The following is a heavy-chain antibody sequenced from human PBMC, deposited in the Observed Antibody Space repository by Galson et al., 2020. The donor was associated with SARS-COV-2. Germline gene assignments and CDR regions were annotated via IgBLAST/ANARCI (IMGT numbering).Heavy chain of an antibody. Sequence: GESLRLSCAASGFTFRDYSMNWVRQAPGKGLEWVSSISNSSSYMHYVDSVKGRFTISRDNAKNSVYLQMNSLRVEDTALYYCVRGHGYFGVDSPFVSWGHGTQVTVSS. CDR2: ISNSSSYM. CDR3: VRGHGYFGVDSPFVS. V-gene: IGHV3-21*01. CDR1: GFTFRDYS. D-gene: IGHD3-9*01. J-gene: IGHJ5*01.